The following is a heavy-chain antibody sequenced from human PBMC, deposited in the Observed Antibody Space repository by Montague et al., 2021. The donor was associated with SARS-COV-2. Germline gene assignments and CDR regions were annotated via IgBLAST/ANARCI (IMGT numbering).Heavy chain of an antibody. V-gene: IGHV4-61*02. CDR2: IYPGGYT. J-gene: IGHJ4*02. CDR1: SGSIGSGYFY. Sequence: TLSLTCTVSSGSIGSGYFYWSWLLPPAGKGLEWIGLIYPGGYTXSNPSLKSRVTISVDTSKNQFSLKLSSVTAADTAMYYCARWVVAAPPVVDYWGRGTLVTVSS. CDR3: ARWVVAAPPVVDY. D-gene: IGHD2-15*01.